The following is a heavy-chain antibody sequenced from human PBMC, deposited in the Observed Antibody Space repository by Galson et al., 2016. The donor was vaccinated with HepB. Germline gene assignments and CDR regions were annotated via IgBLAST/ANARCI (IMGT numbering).Heavy chain of an antibody. CDR3: ARHALYYYGSGKDYTMDV. J-gene: IGHJ6*02. CDR2: IDPSDSHT. V-gene: IGHV5-10-1*01. CDR1: EYSFTSYW. Sequence: QSGAEVKKPGESLRISCKGSEYSFTSYWISWVRQMPGKGLEWMGRIDPSDSHTNYSPSFQGHVTISADKSINTAYLQWSSLKASDTAMYYCARHALYYYGSGKDYTMDVWGLGTTVTVSS. D-gene: IGHD3-10*01.